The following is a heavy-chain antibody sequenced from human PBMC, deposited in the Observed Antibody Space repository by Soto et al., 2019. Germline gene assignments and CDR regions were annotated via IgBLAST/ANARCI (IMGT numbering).Heavy chain of an antibody. V-gene: IGHV1-18*01. CDR1: GYTFSIYG. J-gene: IGHJ4*02. D-gene: IGHD6-6*01. CDR3: ARGTFDPTGSSDF. Sequence: SVNGSWKAAGYTFSIYGGRWGRHAPGQGLEWMGWISAYNGNTNYAQSLQGRVTMTTDTSTNRAYMELRSLRSDDKAVYSCARGTFDPTGSSDFWGQGTLVTVYS. CDR2: ISAYNGNT.